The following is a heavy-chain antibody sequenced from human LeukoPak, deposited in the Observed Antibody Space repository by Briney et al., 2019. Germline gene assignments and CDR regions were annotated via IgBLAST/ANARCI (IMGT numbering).Heavy chain of an antibody. Sequence: SETLSLTCAVYGGSFSGYYWSWIRQPPGKGLEWIGEINHSGSTNYNPSLKSRVAISVDTSKNQFSLKLSSVTAADTAVYYCARTLLWFGELLGLDYWGQGTLVTVSS. J-gene: IGHJ4*02. CDR2: INHSGST. V-gene: IGHV4-34*01. CDR3: ARTLLWFGELLGLDY. CDR1: GGSFSGYY. D-gene: IGHD3-10*01.